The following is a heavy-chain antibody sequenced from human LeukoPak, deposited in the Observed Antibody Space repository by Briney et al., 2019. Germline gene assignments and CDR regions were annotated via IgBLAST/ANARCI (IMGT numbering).Heavy chain of an antibody. V-gene: IGHV4-34*01. CDR3: ARARLLVVVVPAARPRTYYGMDV. CDR1: GGSFSGYY. Sequence: PSETLSLTCAVYGGSFSGYYWSWIRQPPGKGLEWIGEINHSGSTNYNPSLKSRVTMSVDTSKNQFSLKLSSVTAADTAVYYCARARLLVVVVPAARPRTYYGMDVWGQGTTVTVSS. J-gene: IGHJ6*02. D-gene: IGHD2-2*02. CDR2: INHSGST.